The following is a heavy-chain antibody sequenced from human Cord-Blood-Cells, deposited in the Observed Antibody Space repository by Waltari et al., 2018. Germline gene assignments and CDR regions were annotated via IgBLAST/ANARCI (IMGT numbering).Heavy chain of an antibody. CDR1: GYSCTSYW. V-gene: IGHV5-51*01. J-gene: IGHJ3*02. Sequence: EVQLVQSGAEVKKPGESLKISCKGSGYSCTSYWIGWVRQMPGKGLEWMGIIYPGDSDTRYSPSFQGQVTISADKSISTAYLQWSSLKASDTAMYYCARAHNYYDSSGYSWDAFDIWGQGTMVTVSS. D-gene: IGHD3-22*01. CDR2: IYPGDSDT. CDR3: ARAHNYYDSSGYSWDAFDI.